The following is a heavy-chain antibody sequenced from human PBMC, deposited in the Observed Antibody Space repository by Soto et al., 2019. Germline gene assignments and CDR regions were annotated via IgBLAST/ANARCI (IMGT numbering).Heavy chain of an antibody. V-gene: IGHV3-49*03. CDR1: GFPFGDYS. CDR3: TRDLLTTVAPPFYYGMDV. Sequence: PGGSLRLSCTASGFPFGDYSMSWFRQAPGKGLEWVGFIRSKAYGGTTEYAASVKGRFTISRDDSKSIAYLQMNSLKTEDTAVYYCTRDLLTTVAPPFYYGMDVWGQGTTVTVSS. D-gene: IGHD6-19*01. CDR2: IRSKAYGGTT. J-gene: IGHJ6*02.